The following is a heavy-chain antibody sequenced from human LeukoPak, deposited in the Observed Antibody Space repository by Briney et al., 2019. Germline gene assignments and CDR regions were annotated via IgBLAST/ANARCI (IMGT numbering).Heavy chain of an antibody. J-gene: IGHJ6*03. CDR1: GDSISSRSYY. D-gene: IGHD2-8*01. Sequence: PSETLSLTCSVSGDSISSRSYYWGWIRQPPGRGLEWIGNIYYSGNTYYNPSLKSRVTISVDTSKNQFSLKLTSVTAADTAVYYCATHSAESCTNCYYMDVWGKGTTVTVSS. CDR2: IYYSGNT. V-gene: IGHV4-39*01. CDR3: ATHSAESCTNCYYMDV.